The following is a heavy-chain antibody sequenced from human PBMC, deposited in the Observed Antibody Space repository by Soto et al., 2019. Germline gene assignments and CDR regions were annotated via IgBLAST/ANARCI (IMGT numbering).Heavy chain of an antibody. CDR1: GFTFSSYA. Sequence: EVQLLESGGGLVQPGGSLRLSCAASGFTFSSYAMSWVRQAPGKGLEWVSAISGSGGSTYYADSVKGRFTISRDNSKNTLYLQMNSLRAEDTAVYYCASLPSPGIAVAGTSKNPFDYWGQGTLVTVSS. J-gene: IGHJ4*02. CDR2: ISGSGGST. D-gene: IGHD6-19*01. V-gene: IGHV3-23*01. CDR3: ASLPSPGIAVAGTSKNPFDY.